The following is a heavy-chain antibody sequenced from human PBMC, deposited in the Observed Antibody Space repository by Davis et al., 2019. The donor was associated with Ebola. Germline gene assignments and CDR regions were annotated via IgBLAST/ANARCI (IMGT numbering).Heavy chain of an antibody. CDR3: ARNPMPSWYADYYKYGMDV. J-gene: IGHJ6*02. CDR1: GFTFDQYA. Sequence: GESLKISCAASGFTFDQYAMYWVRQRPGKGLEWVSLISGNGDHTYYADSVKGRFTVSRDNSKGSLYLQITSLRSEDTALYFCARNPMPSWYADYYKYGMDVWGQGTTVTVSS. CDR2: ISGNGDHT. D-gene: IGHD6-13*01. V-gene: IGHV3-43*02.